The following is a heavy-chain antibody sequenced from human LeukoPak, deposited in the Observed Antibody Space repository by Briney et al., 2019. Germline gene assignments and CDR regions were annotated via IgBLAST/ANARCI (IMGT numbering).Heavy chain of an antibody. V-gene: IGHV4-38-2*02. CDR3: ARLLTPNGYYFHY. D-gene: IGHD1-26*01. J-gene: IGHJ4*02. CDR1: GYSISSGYY. CDR2: INHSGST. Sequence: SETLSLTCTVSGYSISSGYYWTWIRQPPGQALEWIATINHSGSTYYKPSLKSRVSISVDTSKNQFSLKLSSVAAADTAMYYCARLLTPNGYYFHYWGQGTLVTVSS.